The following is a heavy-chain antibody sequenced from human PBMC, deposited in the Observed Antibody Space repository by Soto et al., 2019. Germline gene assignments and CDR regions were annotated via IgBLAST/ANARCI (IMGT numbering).Heavy chain of an antibody. Sequence: GGSLRLSCAASGFIFSSYAMNWVRQAPGKGLEWVSAISDSGGSTYYADSVKGQFTISRDNSKNTLYLQMNSLRAEDTAVYYCAKGVPGTTLTAFDIWGQGIMVTVSS. CDR1: GFIFSSYA. J-gene: IGHJ3*02. CDR2: ISDSGGST. CDR3: AKGVPGTTLTAFDI. D-gene: IGHD1-7*01. V-gene: IGHV3-23*01.